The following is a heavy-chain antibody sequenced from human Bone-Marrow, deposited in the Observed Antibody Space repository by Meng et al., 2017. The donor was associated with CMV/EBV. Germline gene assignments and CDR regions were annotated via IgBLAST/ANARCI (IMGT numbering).Heavy chain of an antibody. D-gene: IGHD1-26*01. CDR2: IADSRNT. J-gene: IGHJ3*02. Sequence: SETLSLTCTVSGGSISSSSYYWGWIRQPPGKGLEWIGSIADSRNTYYTPSLQSRLTISVDTSKNQFSLRLTSVTAADTAVYYCAREVGAPYFDMWGQGTMVTVSS. CDR3: AREVGAPYFDM. V-gene: IGHV4-39*07. CDR1: GGSISSSSYY.